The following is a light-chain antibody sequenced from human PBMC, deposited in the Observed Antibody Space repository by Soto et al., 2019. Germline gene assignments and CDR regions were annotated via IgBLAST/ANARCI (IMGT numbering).Light chain of an antibody. CDR2: EVS. CDR1: TSDIGAYDY. Sequence: QSVLAQPASVSGSPGQSITIPCTGTTSDIGAYDYVSWYQQHPGKAPKLMIYEVSNRPSGVSNRFSGSKSGNTASLTISGLQTEDEADYYCSSYTSSSTLYVFXTGTKGTVL. J-gene: IGLJ1*01. V-gene: IGLV2-14*01. CDR3: SSYTSSSTLYV.